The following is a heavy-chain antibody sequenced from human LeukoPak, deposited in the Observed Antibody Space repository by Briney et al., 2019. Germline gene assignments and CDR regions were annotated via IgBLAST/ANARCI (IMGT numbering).Heavy chain of an antibody. D-gene: IGHD3-3*01. CDR1: GYRFTDYW. CDR2: IYPGDSDT. V-gene: IGHV5-51*01. J-gene: IGHJ4*02. Sequence: GESLKISCKGSGYRFTDYWISGVRQMPGKGLEWMGIIYPGDSDTRYSPSFRGQVTISADKSISTAYLQWRSLKASDTVMYYCARASGDFWSGYTFDYWGQGTLVTVSS. CDR3: ARASGDFWSGYTFDY.